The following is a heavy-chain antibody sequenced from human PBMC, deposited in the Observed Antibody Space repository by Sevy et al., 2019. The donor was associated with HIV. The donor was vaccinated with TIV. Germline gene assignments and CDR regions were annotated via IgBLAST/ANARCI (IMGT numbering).Heavy chain of an antibody. J-gene: IGHJ3*02. CDR3: ARARITMIVVVPPDAFDI. V-gene: IGHV4-39*01. CDR2: IYYSGST. D-gene: IGHD3-22*01. Sequence: SETLSLTCTVSGGSISSSSYYWGWIRQPPGKGLEWIGSIYYSGSTYYNASLKSRVTISVDTSKNQFSLKLSSVTAAAAAVYYCARARITMIVVVPPDAFDIWGQGTMVTVSS. CDR1: GGSISSSSYY.